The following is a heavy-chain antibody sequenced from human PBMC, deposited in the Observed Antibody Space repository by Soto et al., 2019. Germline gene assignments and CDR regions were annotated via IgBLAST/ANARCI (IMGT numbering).Heavy chain of an antibody. Sequence: SETLSLTCSVSGGSITSHYWTWIRQPPGKGLEWIGYIYSTGSTTYNPSLKSRVAISHATSKNQFSLTLTSVTALDTAVYYCARVGSDRFDSRSGWSFSFDFWGQGTMVTVYS. D-gene: IGHD3-3*01. CDR2: IYSTGST. CDR1: GGSITSHY. V-gene: IGHV4-59*11. CDR3: ARVGSDRFDSRSGWSFSFDF. J-gene: IGHJ4*02.